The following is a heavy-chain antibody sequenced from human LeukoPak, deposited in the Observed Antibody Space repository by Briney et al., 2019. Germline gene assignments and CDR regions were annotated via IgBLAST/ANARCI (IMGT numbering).Heavy chain of an antibody. CDR3: GRAFPPLRTASAGDL. V-gene: IGHV3-21*01. J-gene: IGHJ4*02. CDR1: GFSFSDYD. D-gene: IGHD3-16*01. CDR2: ISGRSSHV. Sequence: GGSLRLSCSASGFSFSDYDMNWFRQAPGKGLEWISSISGRSSHVYYGDSVKGRFSISRDNAMNSVFLQMNSLGVDDTAVYYCGRAFPPLRTASAGDLWGQGTLVTFSS.